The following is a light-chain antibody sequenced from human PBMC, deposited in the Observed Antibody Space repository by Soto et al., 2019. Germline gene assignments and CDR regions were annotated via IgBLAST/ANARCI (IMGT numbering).Light chain of an antibody. CDR2: DAS. J-gene: IGKJ2*01. CDR1: QSVSSY. V-gene: IGKV3-11*01. Sequence: EIVLTQSPATLSLSPGGSATLSCRASQSVSSYLTWYHQKPGQAPRLLIYDASSRATGIPARFSGSGSGTDFTLTISSLEPEDFAVYYCQQRSSSPRTFGQGTKLEIK. CDR3: QQRSSSPRT.